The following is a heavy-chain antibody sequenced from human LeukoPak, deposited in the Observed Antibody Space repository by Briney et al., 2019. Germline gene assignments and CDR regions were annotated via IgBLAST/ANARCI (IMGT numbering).Heavy chain of an antibody. J-gene: IGHJ4*02. CDR1: GDSITSNSYY. D-gene: IGHD3-16*02. CDR3: ARGFPPYDYVWGSYRLYYFDY. CDR2: INHSGST. Sequence: SETLSLTCTVFGDSITSNSYYWGWIRQPPGKGLEWIGEINHSGSTNYNPSLKSRVTISVDTSKNQFSLKLSSVTAADTAVYYCARGFPPYDYVWGSYRLYYFDYWGQGTLVTVSS. V-gene: IGHV4-39*07.